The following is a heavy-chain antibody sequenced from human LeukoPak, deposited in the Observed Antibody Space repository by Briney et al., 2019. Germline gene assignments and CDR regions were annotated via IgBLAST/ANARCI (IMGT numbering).Heavy chain of an antibody. Sequence: SVKVSCKASGGTFSNYAISWVRQAPGQGLEWMGGIIPIFGTANYAQKFQGRVTITADKSTSTAYMELSSLRSEDTAVYYCARMGVGGYYFDYWGQGTLVTVSS. CDR3: ARMGVGGYYFDY. V-gene: IGHV1-69*06. CDR1: GGTFSNYA. CDR2: IIPIFGTA. D-gene: IGHD2-15*01. J-gene: IGHJ4*02.